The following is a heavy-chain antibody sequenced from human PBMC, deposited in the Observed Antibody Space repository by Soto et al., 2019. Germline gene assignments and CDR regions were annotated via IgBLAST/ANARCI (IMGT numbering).Heavy chain of an antibody. CDR2: IYYSGST. V-gene: IGHV4-59*01. CDR1: GGSISSYY. CDR3: ARGGTTGTNYYYGMDV. J-gene: IGHJ6*02. D-gene: IGHD1-1*01. Sequence: SETLSLTCTVSGGSISSYYWSWIRQPPGKGLEWIGYIYYSGSTNYNPSLKSRVTISVDTSKNQFSLKLSSVTAADTAVYYCARGGTTGTNYYYGMDVWGQGTTVTV.